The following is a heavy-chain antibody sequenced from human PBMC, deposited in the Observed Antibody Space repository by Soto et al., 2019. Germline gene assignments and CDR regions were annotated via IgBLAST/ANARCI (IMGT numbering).Heavy chain of an antibody. D-gene: IGHD1-7*01. CDR3: ARATGTTLVPILY. CDR1: GYTFTSSG. CDR2: ISAHTGSS. J-gene: IGHJ4*02. V-gene: IGHV1-18*01. Sequence: ASVKVSCKASGYTFTSSGMSWVRQAPGQGLEWMGWISAHTGSSEYAQRFQGRVTMTTDRSTSTAYMELRSLRSDDTAVYYCARATGTTLVPILYWGQGTLVTVSS.